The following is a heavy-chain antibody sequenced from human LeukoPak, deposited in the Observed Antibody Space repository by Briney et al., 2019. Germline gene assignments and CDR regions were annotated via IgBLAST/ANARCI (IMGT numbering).Heavy chain of an antibody. D-gene: IGHD3-22*01. CDR3: AKGHPHYYDSSGYTTKNFDY. J-gene: IGHJ4*02. CDR2: INHSGST. Sequence: PSETLSLTCAVYCGSFSGYYWSWIRQPPGKGLEWIGEINHSGSTNYNPSLKSRVTISVDTSKNQFSLKLSSVTAADTAVYYCAKGHPHYYDSSGYTTKNFDYWGQGTLVTVSS. CDR1: CGSFSGYY. V-gene: IGHV4-34*01.